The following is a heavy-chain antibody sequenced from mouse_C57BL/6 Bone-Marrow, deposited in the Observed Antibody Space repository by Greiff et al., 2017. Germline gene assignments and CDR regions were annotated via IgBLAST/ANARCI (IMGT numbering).Heavy chain of an antibody. CDR1: GFTFSDAW. Sequence: EVKLVESGGGLVQPGGSMKLSCAASGFTFSDAWMAWVRQPPEQGLEWVAEIRNKANNHATYHPESVKGRFTISRDDPKRSVYLQIHSLRAEDTGIYYCTPLYYGNPFAYWGPGTLVTVSA. V-gene: IGHV6-6*01. CDR3: TPLYYGNPFAY. D-gene: IGHD2-1*01. J-gene: IGHJ3*01. CDR2: IRNKANNHAT.